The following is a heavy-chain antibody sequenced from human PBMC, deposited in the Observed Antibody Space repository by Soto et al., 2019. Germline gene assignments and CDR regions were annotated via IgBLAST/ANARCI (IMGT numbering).Heavy chain of an antibody. CDR3: ASSLFRYNWNDNWFDP. J-gene: IGHJ5*02. D-gene: IGHD1-1*01. Sequence: SGTLFLTFTVAGGSISSSSYYLGWFRPPPGKGLEWIVSIYYSGSTYYNQSLKSPVTISVDTSKNQFSLKLSSVTAADTAVYYCASSLFRYNWNDNWFDPWGQGTLVTV. CDR1: GGSISSSSYY. V-gene: IGHV4-39*01. CDR2: IYYSGST.